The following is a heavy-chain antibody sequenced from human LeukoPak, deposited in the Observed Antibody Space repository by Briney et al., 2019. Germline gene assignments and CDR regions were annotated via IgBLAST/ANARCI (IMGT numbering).Heavy chain of an antibody. V-gene: IGHV3-23*01. CDR1: GFTFSSCG. CDR3: AKDVLLWFGELYYYYYMDV. Sequence: GGSLRLSCAASGFTFSSCGMSWVRQAPEKGLEWVSAISGSGGSTYYADSVKGRFTISRDNSKNTLYLQMNSLRAEDTAVYYCAKDVLLWFGELYYYYYMDVWGKGTTVTVSS. D-gene: IGHD3-10*01. CDR2: ISGSGGST. J-gene: IGHJ6*03.